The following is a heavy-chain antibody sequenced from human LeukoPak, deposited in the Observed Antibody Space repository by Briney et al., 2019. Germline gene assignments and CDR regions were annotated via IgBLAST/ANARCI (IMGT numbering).Heavy chain of an antibody. CDR3: ARETTVVTPVAFDI. J-gene: IGHJ3*02. CDR1: GFTVSSNY. D-gene: IGHD4-23*01. V-gene: IGHV3-53*01. Sequence: GGSLRLSCAASGFTVSSNYMSWVRQAPGKGLKWVSVIYSGGSTYYADSVKGRFTISRDNSKNTLYLQMNSLRAEDTAVYYCARETTVVTPVAFDIWGQGTMVTVSS. CDR2: IYSGGST.